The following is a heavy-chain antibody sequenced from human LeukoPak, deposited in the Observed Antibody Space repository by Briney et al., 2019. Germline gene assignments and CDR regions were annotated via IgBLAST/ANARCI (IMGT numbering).Heavy chain of an antibody. V-gene: IGHV4-59*08. Sequence: KSSETLSLTCTVSGGSISSYYWSWIRQPPGKGLEWIGYMDNSGSTTCNPSLKSRVLISVDTSKNQFSLKLSSVIAADTAVYYCARNGGGYSFDSWGQGTLVTVPS. CDR3: ARNGGGYSFDS. CDR1: GGSISSYY. CDR2: MDNSGST. J-gene: IGHJ4*02. D-gene: IGHD1-26*01.